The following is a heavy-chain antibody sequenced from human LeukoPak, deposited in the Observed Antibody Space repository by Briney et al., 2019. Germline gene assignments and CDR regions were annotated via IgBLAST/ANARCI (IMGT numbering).Heavy chain of an antibody. J-gene: IGHJ4*02. CDR3: ARLLCSSTSCQFDY. D-gene: IGHD2-2*01. V-gene: IGHV1-8*03. Sequence: ASVKVSCKASGGTFSSYAISWVRQAPGQGLEWMGWMNPNSGNTGYAQKFQGRVTITRNTSISTAYMELSSLRSEDTAVYYCARLLCSSTSCQFDYWGQGTLVTVSS. CDR1: GGTFSSYA. CDR2: MNPNSGNT.